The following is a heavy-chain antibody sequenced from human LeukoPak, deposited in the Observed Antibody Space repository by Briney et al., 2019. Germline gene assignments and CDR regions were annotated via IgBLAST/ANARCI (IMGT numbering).Heavy chain of an antibody. CDR2: VYSSGTT. CDR1: GGSFSSSDSY. V-gene: IGHV4-39*01. Sequence: SETLSLTCTVSGGSFSSSDSYWGWIRQPPGKGLEWVGCVYSSGTTYYSSSLYSRVTISVDTSKKQFSLRLSSVTAADTAVYYCGLAVADTGHWFDPWGQGTLVTVSS. CDR3: GLAVADTGHWFDP. J-gene: IGHJ5*02. D-gene: IGHD6-19*01.